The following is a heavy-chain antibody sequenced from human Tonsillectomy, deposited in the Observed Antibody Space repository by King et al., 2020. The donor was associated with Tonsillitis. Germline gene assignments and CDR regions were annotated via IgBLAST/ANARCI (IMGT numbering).Heavy chain of an antibody. Sequence: VQLVESGGGLVKPGGSLRLSCAASGFTFSYAWMSWVRQAPGRGLEWVGRIKSKIDGGTTDYAAPVTGRFTISRDDSKNMLYLQMNSLKTEDTAIYYCATDPYYNGSGSPDNWFDPWGQGTLVTVSS. J-gene: IGHJ5*02. CDR3: ATDPYYNGSGSPDNWFDP. D-gene: IGHD3-10*01. CDR2: IKSKIDGGTT. CDR1: GFTFSYAW. V-gene: IGHV3-15*01.